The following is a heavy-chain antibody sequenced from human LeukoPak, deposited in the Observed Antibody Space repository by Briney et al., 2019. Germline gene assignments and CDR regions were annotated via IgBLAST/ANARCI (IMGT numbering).Heavy chain of an antibody. CDR2: ISSSGGTI. J-gene: IGHJ6*03. CDR1: GFTFSAYY. Sequence: TGGSLRLSCAASGFTFSAYYMSWIRQAPGKGLEWVSYISSSGGTIYYADSVKGRFTISRDNAKNSLYLQMNSLRAEDTAVYYCARDRPLWFGESNYYYMDVWGKGTTVTISS. CDR3: ARDRPLWFGESNYYYMDV. V-gene: IGHV3-11*04. D-gene: IGHD3-10*01.